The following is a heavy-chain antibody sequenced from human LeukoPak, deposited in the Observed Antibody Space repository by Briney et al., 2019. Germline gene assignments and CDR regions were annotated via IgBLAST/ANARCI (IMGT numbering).Heavy chain of an antibody. Sequence: GGSLRLSCAASGFTFSSYWMSWVRQAPGNGPEWVANIKEDESEKNYVDSVKGRFTISRDNAKNSLYLQMNSLRAEDTAVYYCARASRNWNHGPYYYYYMDVWGKGTTVTVSS. CDR1: GFTFSSYW. CDR2: IKEDESEK. CDR3: ARASRNWNHGPYYYYYMDV. V-gene: IGHV3-7*01. D-gene: IGHD1-14*01. J-gene: IGHJ6*03.